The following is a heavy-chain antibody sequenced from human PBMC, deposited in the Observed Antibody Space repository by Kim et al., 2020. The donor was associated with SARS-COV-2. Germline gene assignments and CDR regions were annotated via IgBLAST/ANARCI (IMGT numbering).Heavy chain of an antibody. V-gene: IGHV3-23*01. CDR2: ISGSGGST. CDR1: GFTFSSYA. Sequence: GGSLRLSCAASGFTFSSYAMSWVRQAPGKGLEWVSAISGSGGSTYYADSVKGRFTISRDNSKNTLYLQMNSLRAEDTAVYYCAKDQLGPNTYYYGSGSPWAFDIWGQGTMVTVSS. CDR3: AKDQLGPNTYYYGSGSPWAFDI. J-gene: IGHJ3*02. D-gene: IGHD3-10*01.